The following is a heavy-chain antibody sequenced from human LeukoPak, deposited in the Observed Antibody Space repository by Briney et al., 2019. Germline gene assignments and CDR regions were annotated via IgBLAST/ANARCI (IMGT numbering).Heavy chain of an antibody. Sequence: GGSLRLSCAASGFTVSSNYMSWVRQAPGKGLEWVSVIYSGGSTYYADSVKGRFTISRDNSKNTLYLQMNSLRAEDTAVYYCARGCSGGSCYRRGGAFDIWGQGTMVTVSS. CDR1: GFTVSSNY. J-gene: IGHJ3*02. D-gene: IGHD2-15*01. CDR3: ARGCSGGSCYRRGGAFDI. CDR2: IYSGGST. V-gene: IGHV3-66*01.